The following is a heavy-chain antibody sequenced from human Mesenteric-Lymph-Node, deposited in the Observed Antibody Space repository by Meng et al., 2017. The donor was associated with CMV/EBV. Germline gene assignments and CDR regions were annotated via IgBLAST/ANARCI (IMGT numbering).Heavy chain of an antibody. CDR3: ARDPAIVVVPAATYGMDV. D-gene: IGHD2-2*01. V-gene: IGHV1-69*05. CDR2: IIPIFGTA. CDR1: GGTFSSYA. Sequence: SVKVSCTASGGTFSSYAISWVRQAPGQGLEWMVGIIPIFGTANYAQKFQGRVTITTDESTSTAYMELSSLRSEDTAVYYCARDPAIVVVPAATYGMDVWGQGTTVTVSS. J-gene: IGHJ6*02.